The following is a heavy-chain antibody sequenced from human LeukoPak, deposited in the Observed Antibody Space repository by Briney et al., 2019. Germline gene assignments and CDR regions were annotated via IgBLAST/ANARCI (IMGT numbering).Heavy chain of an antibody. D-gene: IGHD6-19*01. CDR3: ARGAGPGCNFDY. CDR1: GGSFSGYY. CDR2: INHSGST. V-gene: IGHV4-34*01. J-gene: IGHJ4*02. Sequence: ETLSLTCAVYGGSFSGYYWSWIRQPPGKGLEWSGEINHSGSTNYNPSLKSRVTISVDTSKNQFSLKLSSVTAADTAVYYCARGAGPGCNFDYWGQGTLVTVSS.